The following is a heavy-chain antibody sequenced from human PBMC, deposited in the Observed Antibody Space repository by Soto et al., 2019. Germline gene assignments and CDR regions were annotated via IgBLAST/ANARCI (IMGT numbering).Heavy chain of an antibody. D-gene: IGHD4-17*01. CDR1: GFTFSSYS. Sequence: PGGSLRLSCAASGFTFSSYSMNWVRQAPGKGLEWVSYISSSSSTIYYADTVKGRFTISRDNAKNSLYLQMNSLRAEDTAVYYCARDQSYGDETYYFDYWGQGTLVTVSS. CDR2: ISSSSSTI. J-gene: IGHJ4*02. V-gene: IGHV3-48*01. CDR3: ARDQSYGDETYYFDY.